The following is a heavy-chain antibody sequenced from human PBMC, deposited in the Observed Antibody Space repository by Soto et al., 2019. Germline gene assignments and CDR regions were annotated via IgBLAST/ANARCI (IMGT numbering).Heavy chain of an antibody. J-gene: IGHJ4*02. V-gene: IGHV3-30*18. CDR1: GFTFSSYG. CDR3: AKDRDYGSGSYYTAFDY. CDR2: ISYDGSNK. Sequence: GGSLRLSCAASGFTFSSYGMHWVRQAPGKGLEWVAVISYDGSNKYYADSVKGRFNISRDNSKNTLYLQMNSLRAEDTAVYYCAKDRDYGSGSYYTAFDYWGQGTLVTVSS. D-gene: IGHD3-10*01.